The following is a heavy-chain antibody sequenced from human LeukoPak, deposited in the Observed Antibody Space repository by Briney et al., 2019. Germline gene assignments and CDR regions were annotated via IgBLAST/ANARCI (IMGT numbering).Heavy chain of an antibody. J-gene: IGHJ3*02. CDR2: IYPGDSDT. V-gene: IGHV5-51*01. CDR1: GYSFTSYW. Sequence: KVGASLQISCKGSGYSFTSYWIGWVRPLPGKGLEWMGIIYPGDSDTRYSPSFQGQVTISADKSISTAYLQWSSLKASDTAMYYCARAYYYDSSGYYPHDAFDIWGQGTMVTVSS. CDR3: ARAYYYDSSGYYPHDAFDI. D-gene: IGHD3-22*01.